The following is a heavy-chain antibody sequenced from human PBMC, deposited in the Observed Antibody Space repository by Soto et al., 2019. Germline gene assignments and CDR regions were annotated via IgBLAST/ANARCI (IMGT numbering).Heavy chain of an antibody. J-gene: IGHJ4*02. D-gene: IGHD3-9*01. CDR2: IYHSGRP. CDR3: ARMASYSDILNGPLD. CDR1: GGSFSGYY. Sequence: SETLSLTYAVDGGSFSGYYWSWIRQPPGKGLEWMGEIYHSGRPNYTPPLQSRGTISVDKSKNPFSLKLSSVTAADTAVYYCARMASYSDILNGPLDWGQGTLVTVSS. V-gene: IGHV4-34*01.